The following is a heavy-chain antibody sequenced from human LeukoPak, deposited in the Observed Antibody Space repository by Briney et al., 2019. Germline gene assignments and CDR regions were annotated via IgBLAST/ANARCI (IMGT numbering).Heavy chain of an antibody. D-gene: IGHD3-22*01. CDR1: GYSFTSYW. CDR3: ARYDSSGYIDY. V-gene: IGHV5-51*01. Sequence: GESLKISCKGSGYSFTSYWIGWVRQMPGKGLEWMGVINPTDADTRYSPPFQGQVTISADKSVSTAYLQWSSLKASDTAMYYCARYDSSGYIDYWGQGTLVNVSS. CDR2: INPTDADT. J-gene: IGHJ4*02.